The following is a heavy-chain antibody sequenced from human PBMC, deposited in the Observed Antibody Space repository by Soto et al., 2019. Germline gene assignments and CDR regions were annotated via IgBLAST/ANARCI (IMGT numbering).Heavy chain of an antibody. J-gene: IGHJ1*01. Sequence: SVKVSCKASGGTFSSFGISWVRQAPGQGLEWMGGIIPVFGRPNYAQRFRGRLTITADEPTSTSYMELIDLGAEDTAVYYCAREGSGYNFWGQGTQVTVSS. CDR3: AREGSGYNF. CDR2: IIPVFGRP. D-gene: IGHD5-12*01. V-gene: IGHV1-69*13. CDR1: GGTFSSFG.